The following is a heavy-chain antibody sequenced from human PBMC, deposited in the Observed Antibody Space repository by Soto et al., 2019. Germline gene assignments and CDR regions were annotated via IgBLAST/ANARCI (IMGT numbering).Heavy chain of an antibody. D-gene: IGHD1-7*01. CDR3: ARVNVGVGLELRYYMDV. CDR2: FDPEDGET. J-gene: IGHJ6*03. CDR1: GYTLTELS. V-gene: IGHV1-24*01. Sequence: ASVKVSCKVSGYTLTELSMHWVRQAPGKGLEWMGGFDPEDGETIYAQKFQGRVTMTEDTSTDTAYMELSSLRSEDTAVYYCARVNVGVGLELRYYMDVWGKGTTVTVSS.